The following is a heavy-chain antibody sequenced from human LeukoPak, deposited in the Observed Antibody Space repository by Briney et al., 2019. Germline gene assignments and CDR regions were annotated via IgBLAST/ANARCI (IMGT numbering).Heavy chain of an antibody. CDR2: ISSSGSTI. CDR3: ARDLGTILTAYYFDY. CDR1: GFTFSDYY. Sequence: PGGSLRLSCAASGFTFSDYYMSWIRQAPGKGLEWVSYISSSGSTIYYADSVKGRFTISRDNAKNSLYLQMNSLRAEDTAVYYCARDLGTILTAYYFDYWGQGTLVTVSS. D-gene: IGHD3-9*01. J-gene: IGHJ4*02. V-gene: IGHV3-11*04.